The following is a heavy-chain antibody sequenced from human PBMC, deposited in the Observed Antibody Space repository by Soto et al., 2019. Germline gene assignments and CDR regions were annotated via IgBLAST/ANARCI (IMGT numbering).Heavy chain of an antibody. CDR1: GDSFSRST. V-gene: IGHV1-69*02. Sequence: QVQLVQSGAEVKRPGSSVKVSCKASGDSFSRSTFSWVRQAPGQGLEWMGRFIPMLGIANYAQTFQGRVTITADKSTSTDYMDLSSLRSEDTAVYYCASLYDDTSGNFYYWGQGTLVTVSS. J-gene: IGHJ4*02. CDR2: FIPMLGIA. CDR3: ASLYDDTSGNFYY. D-gene: IGHD3-22*01.